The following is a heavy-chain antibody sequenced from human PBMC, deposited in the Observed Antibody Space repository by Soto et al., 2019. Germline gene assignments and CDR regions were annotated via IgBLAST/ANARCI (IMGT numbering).Heavy chain of an antibody. CDR1: GYTFTDYY. CDR2: INPISGGT. CDR3: ARDSVGYCSRTRCYGQGYFDY. D-gene: IGHD2-2*03. Sequence: ASVKVSCKASGYTFTDYYIHWVRQAPGQGLEWMAWINPISGGTNYAQKFQGRATMTRDTSITTTYMELSRLTPDDTAVYYCARDSVGYCSRTRCYGQGYFDYWGQGALVTVSS. J-gene: IGHJ4*02. V-gene: IGHV1-2*02.